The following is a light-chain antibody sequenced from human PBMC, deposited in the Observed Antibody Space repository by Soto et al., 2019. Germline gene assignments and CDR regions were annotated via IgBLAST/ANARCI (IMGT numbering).Light chain of an antibody. Sequence: EIVMTQSPHTLSLSPRERATLSCRASQSVSDNLAWYQQRPGQGPRLLIYGASTRATGIPARFSGSGSGTEFTLTISSLQSEDFAVYYCQQYKNWPPITFGQGTRLAIK. CDR2: GAS. CDR3: QQYKNWPPIT. V-gene: IGKV3-15*01. J-gene: IGKJ5*01. CDR1: QSVSDN.